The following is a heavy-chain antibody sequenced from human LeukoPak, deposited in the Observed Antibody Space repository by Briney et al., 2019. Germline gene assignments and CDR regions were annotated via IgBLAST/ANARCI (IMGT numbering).Heavy chain of an antibody. D-gene: IGHD1-1*01. J-gene: IGHJ5*02. CDR3: ARGFRYRWFDP. V-gene: IGHV4-34*01. CDR2: INHSGST. Sequence: SETLSLTCAVYGGSFSGYYWSWIRQPPGKGLEWIREINHSGSTNYNPSLKSRVTISVDTSKNQFSLKLSSVTAADTAVYYCARGFRYRWFDPWGQGTLVTVSS. CDR1: GGSFSGYY.